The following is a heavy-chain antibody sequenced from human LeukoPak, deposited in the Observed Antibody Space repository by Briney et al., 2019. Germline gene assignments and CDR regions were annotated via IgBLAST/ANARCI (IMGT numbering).Heavy chain of an antibody. Sequence: PSETLSLTCTVSGYSISSGYYWGWIRQPPGKGLEWIGSIYHSGSTYYNPSLKSRVTISVDTSKNQFSLKLSSVTAADTAVYYCARDPREYYDFWSGYFFDYWGQGTLVTVSS. CDR3: ARDPREYYDFWSGYFFDY. J-gene: IGHJ4*02. CDR2: IYHSGST. V-gene: IGHV4-38-2*02. CDR1: GYSISSGYY. D-gene: IGHD3-3*01.